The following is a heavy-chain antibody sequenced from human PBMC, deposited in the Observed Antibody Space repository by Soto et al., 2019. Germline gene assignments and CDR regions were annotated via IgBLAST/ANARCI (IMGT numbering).Heavy chain of an antibody. CDR1: GFTFTSSA. D-gene: IGHD6-19*01. CDR3: AADLRVSSGWYTHFDY. V-gene: IGHV1-58*01. CDR2: IVVGSSNA. Sequence: PGKVCGNASGFTFTSSAVQWVRHARGQRLEWIGWIVVGSSNANYAQKFQERVTVTRDLSTSTAYMELSSLRSEDTAVYYCAADLRVSSGWYTHFDYWGRGPLVTVCS. J-gene: IGHJ4*02.